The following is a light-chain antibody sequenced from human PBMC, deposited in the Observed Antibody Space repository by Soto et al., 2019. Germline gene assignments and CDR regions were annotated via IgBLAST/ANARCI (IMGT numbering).Light chain of an antibody. Sequence: IVLTQSPGTLSLSQCERATLSSRASQRVGSSYLAWYQHKPDQAPRLLIYGASGRATGTPDRFSGSGSGTDFSLTISRLEPEDFAVYYCQQYGNSPWTFGQGTKVDNK. CDR3: QQYGNSPWT. CDR1: QRVGSSY. CDR2: GAS. J-gene: IGKJ1*01. V-gene: IGKV3-20*01.